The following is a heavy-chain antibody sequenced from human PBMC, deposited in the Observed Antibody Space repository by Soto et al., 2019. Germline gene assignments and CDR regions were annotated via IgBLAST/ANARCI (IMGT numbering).Heavy chain of an antibody. CDR2: LSGDGSRA. V-gene: IGHV3-23*01. CDR3: AKRGGYAISFYDS. Sequence: HPGGSLRLSCAGTGFNFGGYAMSWVRQAPGKGLEWVSTLSGDGSRAYYADSVRGRFTVSRDNSKSTLYLRMNSLRADDTAIYYCAKRGGYAISFYDSWGQGTLVTVS. D-gene: IGHD3-16*01. CDR1: GFNFGGYA. J-gene: IGHJ4*02.